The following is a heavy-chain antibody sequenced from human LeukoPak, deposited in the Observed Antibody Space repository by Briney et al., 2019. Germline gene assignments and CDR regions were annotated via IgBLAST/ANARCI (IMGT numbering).Heavy chain of an antibody. Sequence: GGSLRLSCSASGFNLSDHYMSWIRQTPGGGLYWVSYISNRGFSTYYADSVKGRFTISRVNTKNSLYLEMQSLRAEDTAIYYCARNKRRFDQWGQGTVVTVSS. CDR3: ARNKRRFDQ. CDR2: ISNRGFST. CDR1: GFNLSDHY. V-gene: IGHV3-11*01. J-gene: IGHJ4*02.